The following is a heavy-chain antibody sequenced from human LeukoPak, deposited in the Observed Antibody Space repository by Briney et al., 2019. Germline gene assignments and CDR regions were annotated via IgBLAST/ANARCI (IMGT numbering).Heavy chain of an antibody. Sequence: PGGSLRLSCAASGFTFSSYAMSWVRQIPGKGLEWVSAISGSDTGTYYADSVKGRFTISRDNSKNTLYLQMNSLRAEDTAVYYCAQGGYYYYYMDVWGKGTTVTISS. J-gene: IGHJ6*03. V-gene: IGHV3-23*01. CDR1: GFTFSSYA. CDR2: ISGSDTGT. CDR3: AQGGYYYYYMDV.